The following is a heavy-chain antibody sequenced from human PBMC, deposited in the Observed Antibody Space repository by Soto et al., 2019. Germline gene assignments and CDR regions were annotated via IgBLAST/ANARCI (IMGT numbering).Heavy chain of an antibody. D-gene: IGHD3-9*01. CDR2: ISRSGNST. Sequence: EVQVLESGGDLAQPGGSLRLSCAASGFSFSSYAMSWVRQSPGKGLEWVSSISRSGNSTYSADSVRGRFTISRDNSKNTLYLQMYSLRAEDTAVYYCAKDAKILDWLPTSYYYDFWGRGARVTVSS. J-gene: IGHJ4*02. CDR3: AKDAKILDWLPTSYYYDF. V-gene: IGHV3-23*01. CDR1: GFSFSSYA.